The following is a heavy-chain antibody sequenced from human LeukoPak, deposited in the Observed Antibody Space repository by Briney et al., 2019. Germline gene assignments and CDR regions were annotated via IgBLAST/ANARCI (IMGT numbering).Heavy chain of an antibody. CDR2: ISSSSSTI. Sequence: GGSLRLSCAASGFTFSSYSMNWVRQAPGKGLEWVSYISSSSSTIYYADSVKGRFTISRDNAKNSLYLQMNSLRAEDTAVYYCAREWGGDIVVVVAANAFDIWGQGTMVTVSS. CDR1: GFTFSSYS. CDR3: AREWGGDIVVVVAANAFDI. J-gene: IGHJ3*02. V-gene: IGHV3-48*04. D-gene: IGHD2-15*01.